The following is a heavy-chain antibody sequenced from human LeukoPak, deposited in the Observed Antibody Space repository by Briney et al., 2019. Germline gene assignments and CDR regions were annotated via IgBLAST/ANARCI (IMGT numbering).Heavy chain of an antibody. V-gene: IGHV1-2*02. CDR2: IHPNSGGT. CDR3: ARVPLTLSPGSDY. D-gene: IGHD3-10*02. CDR1: GFSFTDYY. J-gene: IGHJ4*02. Sequence: GASVKRSCKASGFSFTDYYIHWVRQAPGQGLESMGWIHPNSGGTNYAQNFQGRVTMTGGTSITTTYMELGRLTSDDTAMYYCARVPLTLSPGSDYWGQGTLVTVSS.